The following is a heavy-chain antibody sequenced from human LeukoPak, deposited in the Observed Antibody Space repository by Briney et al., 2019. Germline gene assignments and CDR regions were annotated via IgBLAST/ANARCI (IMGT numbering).Heavy chain of an antibody. J-gene: IGHJ4*02. CDR2: ISSNGDNT. Sequence: GGSLRLSCSVSGFTFSTYVMHWVRQAPGKGLECVSAISSNGDNTYYAASVKGRFTISRDNSKNTLYLQMSSLRADDTAVYYCVRGTGYWGQGTLVTVSS. CDR3: VRGTGY. V-gene: IGHV3-64D*06. CDR1: GFTFSTYV.